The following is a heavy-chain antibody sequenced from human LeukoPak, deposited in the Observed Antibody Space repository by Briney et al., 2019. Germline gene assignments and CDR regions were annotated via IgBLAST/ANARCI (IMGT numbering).Heavy chain of an antibody. CDR3: ASLLRGPGDI. CDR1: GYTFTSYG. J-gene: IGHJ3*02. V-gene: IGHV5-51*01. CDR2: IYPGDSDT. D-gene: IGHD3-10*01. Sequence: KVSCKASGYTFTSYGISWVRQAPGQGLEWMGIIYPGDSDTRYSPSFQGQVTISADKSISTAYLQWSSLKASDTAMYYCASLLRGPGDIWGQGTMVTVSS.